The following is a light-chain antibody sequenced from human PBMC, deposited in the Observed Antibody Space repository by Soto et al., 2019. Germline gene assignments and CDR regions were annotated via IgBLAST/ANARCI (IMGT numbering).Light chain of an antibody. Sequence: QLLLTQSPSASASLGASVKLTCTLSSGHSSYAIAWHQQQPEKGPRYLMKLNSDGSHSKGDGIPDRFSGSSSGAERYLTISSLQSEDEADYYCQTWGTGGVVFGGGTKLTV. CDR1: SGHSSYA. J-gene: IGLJ2*01. CDR2: LNSDGSH. CDR3: QTWGTGGVV. V-gene: IGLV4-69*01.